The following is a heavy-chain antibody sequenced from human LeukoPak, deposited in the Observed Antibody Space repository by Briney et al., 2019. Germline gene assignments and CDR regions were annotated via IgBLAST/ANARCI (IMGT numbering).Heavy chain of an antibody. CDR2: IKQDGSEK. D-gene: IGHD3-22*01. J-gene: IGHJ3*02. CDR3: AREGGSSGYYYEDGAFDI. CDR1: GFTFSSYW. Sequence: GGSLRLSCAASGFTFSSYWMSWVRQAPGKGLEWVANIKQDGSEKYYMDSVKGRFTISRDNAKNSLYLQMNSLRAEDTAVYYCAREGGSSGYYYEDGAFDIWGQGTMVTVSS. V-gene: IGHV3-7*01.